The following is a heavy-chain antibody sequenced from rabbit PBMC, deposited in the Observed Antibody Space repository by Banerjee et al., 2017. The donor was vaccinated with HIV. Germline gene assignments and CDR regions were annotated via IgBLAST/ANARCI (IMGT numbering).Heavy chain of an antibody. D-gene: IGHD4-1*01. CDR1: GFSFSSSYW. CDR3: ARDLAGVIGWNFNL. V-gene: IGHV1S45*01. J-gene: IGHJ4*01. Sequence: QEQLEESGGDLVNPGASLTLTCTASGFSFSSSYWICWVRQAPGKGLERIACIYAGSNGSTYYASWAKGRFTISKTSSTTVTLQMTSLTAADTATYLCARDLAGVIGWNFNLWGPGTLVTVS. CDR2: IYAGSNGST.